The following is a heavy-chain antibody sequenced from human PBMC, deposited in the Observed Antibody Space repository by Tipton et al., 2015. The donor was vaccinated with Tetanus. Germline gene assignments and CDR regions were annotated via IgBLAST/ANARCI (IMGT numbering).Heavy chain of an antibody. J-gene: IGHJ3*02. CDR3: ARDIYSNTRAFDI. CDR2: FYYGGST. CDR1: GVSISNSGHY. V-gene: IGHV4-39*02. Sequence: TLSLTCTVSGVSISNSGHYWGWIRQSPGKGLEWIGSFYYGGSTYYNPSLESRVTISVDTSKNEFSLKLTSVTAADTSLYFCARDIYSNTRAFDIWGQGTMATVSS. D-gene: IGHD2-2*01.